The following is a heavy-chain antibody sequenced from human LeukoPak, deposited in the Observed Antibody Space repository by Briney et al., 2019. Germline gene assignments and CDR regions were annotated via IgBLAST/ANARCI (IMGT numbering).Heavy chain of an antibody. Sequence: PSQTLSLTCTVSGGSISSGDYYWSWIRQPPGKGLEWIGYIYYSGSTYYNPSLKSRVTISVDTSKNQFSLKLSSVTAADTAVYYCARADSGSYRGYLDYWGQGTLVTVSS. CDR2: IYYSGST. V-gene: IGHV4-30-4*08. CDR3: ARADSGSYRGYLDY. J-gene: IGHJ4*02. D-gene: IGHD1-26*01. CDR1: GGSISSGDYY.